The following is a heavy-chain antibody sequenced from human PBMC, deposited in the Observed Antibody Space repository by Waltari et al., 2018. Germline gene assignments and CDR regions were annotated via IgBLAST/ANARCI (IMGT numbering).Heavy chain of an antibody. J-gene: IGHJ5*02. Sequence: EVYLVESGGGLVQRGGSLSVSCAASGVSFREYHMNWGRQAPGKGLEWVAYIGSGGNTQNADSVKGRFTISRDNAKNSLFLQMNSLREEDAAIYYCARDLDWAFITWGQGTVVTVSS. CDR1: GVSFREYH. D-gene: IGHD3-9*01. CDR2: IGSGGNT. V-gene: IGHV3-48*02. CDR3: ARDLDWAFIT.